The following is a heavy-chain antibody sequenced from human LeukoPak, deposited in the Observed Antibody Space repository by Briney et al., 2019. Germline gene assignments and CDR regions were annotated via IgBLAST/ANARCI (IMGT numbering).Heavy chain of an antibody. CDR2: FDPDDGET. CDR3: TRHIIYGGNDYYYYYMDV. CDR1: GYSLSELS. D-gene: IGHD4-23*01. V-gene: IGHV1-24*01. Sequence: ASVKVSCKVSGYSLSELSMHWVRQAPGKGLEWMGGFDPDDGETMYAQKFQGRVSMTEDTSTDTAHMDLTSLTSEDTAVYYCTRHIIYGGNDYYYYYMDVWGKGTMVTVSS. J-gene: IGHJ6*03.